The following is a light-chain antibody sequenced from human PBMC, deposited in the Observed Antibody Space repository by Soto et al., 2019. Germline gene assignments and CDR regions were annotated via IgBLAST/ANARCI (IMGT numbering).Light chain of an antibody. CDR3: GTWDSSLSAYV. Sequence: QSVLTQPPSVSAAPGQKVTISCSGSSSNIANNYVSWFQPLPGTAPKLLIYDNNQRLSGIPDRFSGSKSGTSATLAITGLQTGDEADYYCGTWDSSLSAYVFGTGTKVTV. J-gene: IGLJ1*01. CDR1: SSNIANNY. V-gene: IGLV1-51*01. CDR2: DNN.